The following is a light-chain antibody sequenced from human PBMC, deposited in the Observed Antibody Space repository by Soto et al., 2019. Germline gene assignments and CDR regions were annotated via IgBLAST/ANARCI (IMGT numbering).Light chain of an antibody. CDR3: QQYDNLLAIT. Sequence: DIQMTQSPSSLSASVGDRVTITCRASQDISKYLNWYQFRPGQAPKLLIYDASNLQTGVPSRFRGGGSGTHFTLTITSLQPEDVATYDCQQYDNLLAITFGGGTKVQIK. CDR2: DAS. CDR1: QDISKY. J-gene: IGKJ4*01. V-gene: IGKV1-33*01.